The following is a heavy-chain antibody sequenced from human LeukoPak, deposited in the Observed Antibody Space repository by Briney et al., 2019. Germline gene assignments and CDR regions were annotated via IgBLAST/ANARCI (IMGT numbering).Heavy chain of an antibody. D-gene: IGHD4-17*01. CDR3: AKYYGDFRSFDY. Sequence: GGSLRLSCAASGFTFSSYAMSWVRQAPGKGLEWVSSISGSGGSTYHADSVKGRFTTSRDNSKNTLYLQMNSLRAEDTAVYYCAKYYGDFRSFDYWGQGTLVSVSS. CDR1: GFTFSSYA. CDR2: ISGSGGST. V-gene: IGHV3-23*01. J-gene: IGHJ4*02.